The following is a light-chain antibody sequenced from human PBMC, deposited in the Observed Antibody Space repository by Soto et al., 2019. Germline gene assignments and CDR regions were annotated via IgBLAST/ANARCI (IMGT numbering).Light chain of an antibody. J-gene: IGLJ3*02. CDR2: SNN. V-gene: IGLV1-47*01. CDR1: RSNIGSNY. Sequence: VLTQPPSASGTPGQRVTISCSGGRSNIGSNYVYWYQQLPGTAPKLLISSNNQRPSGVPDRFSGSKSGTSASLAISGLRSEDEADYYCAAWDDSLSGEVFGGGTKVTVL. CDR3: AAWDDSLSGEV.